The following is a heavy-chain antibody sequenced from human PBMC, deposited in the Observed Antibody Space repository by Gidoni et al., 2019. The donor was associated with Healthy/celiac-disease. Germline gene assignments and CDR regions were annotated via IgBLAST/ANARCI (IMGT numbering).Heavy chain of an antibody. J-gene: IGHJ4*02. D-gene: IGHD1-7*01. V-gene: IGHV3-23*01. CDR3: AKWANWNYKNFDY. Sequence: EVQLLESEGGLVQPGGSLRLSCAASGFTFSSYAMSWVRQAPGKGLEWVSAISGSGGSTYYADSVKGRFTISSDNSKNTLYLKMNSLRAEDTAVYYCAKWANWNYKNFDYWGQGTLVTVSS. CDR1: GFTFSSYA. CDR2: ISGSGGST.